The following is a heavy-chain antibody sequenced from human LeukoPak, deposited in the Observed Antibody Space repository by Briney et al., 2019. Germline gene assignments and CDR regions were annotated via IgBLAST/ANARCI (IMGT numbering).Heavy chain of an antibody. D-gene: IGHD6-19*01. CDR3: ARVGVAGTLELYDY. V-gene: IGHV4-38-2*02. CDR2: IYHSGST. CDR1: GYSISSGYY. J-gene: IGHJ4*02. Sequence: SETLSLTCTVSGYSISSGYYWGWIRQPPGKGLEWIGSIYHSGSTYYNPSLKSRVTISVDTSKNQFSLKLSSVTAADTAVYYCARVGVAGTLELYDYWGQGTLVTVSS.